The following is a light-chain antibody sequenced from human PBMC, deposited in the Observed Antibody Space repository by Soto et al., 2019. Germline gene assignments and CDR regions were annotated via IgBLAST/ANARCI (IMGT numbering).Light chain of an antibody. CDR3: QQRSNWIT. J-gene: IGKJ5*01. V-gene: IGKV3-11*01. Sequence: DIVLTQSPATLSLSPGERATLSCWASQSVSTYLAWYQQKPGQAPRLLIYDASSRATGIPVRFSGSGSGTDFTLTISSVEPEDFAVYYCQQRSNWITFGQGTRLEIK. CDR1: QSVSTY. CDR2: DAS.